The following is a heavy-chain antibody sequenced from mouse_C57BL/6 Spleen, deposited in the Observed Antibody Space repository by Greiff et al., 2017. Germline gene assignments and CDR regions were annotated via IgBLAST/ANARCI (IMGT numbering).Heavy chain of an antibody. CDR1: GFTFSDYG. Sequence: EVKLMESGGGLVKPGGSLKLSCAASGFTFSDYGMHWVRQAPEKGLEWVAYISSGSSTIYYADTVKGRFTISRDNAKNTLFLQMTSLRSEDTAMYYCATYSNYFDYWGQGTTRTVSS. J-gene: IGHJ2*01. D-gene: IGHD2-5*01. CDR3: ATYSNYFDY. V-gene: IGHV5-17*01. CDR2: ISSGSSTI.